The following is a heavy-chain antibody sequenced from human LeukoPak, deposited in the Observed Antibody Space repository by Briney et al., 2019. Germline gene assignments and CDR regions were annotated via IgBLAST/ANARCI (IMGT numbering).Heavy chain of an antibody. J-gene: IGHJ4*02. CDR1: GGSISSYY. V-gene: IGHV4-59*01. D-gene: IGHD6-13*01. CDR3: ARLSEAQQPLR. CDR2: IYYSGST. Sequence: SETLSLTCTVSGGSISSYYWSWIRQPPGKGLEWIGYIYYSGSTNYNPSLKSRVTISVDTSKNQFSLKLSSVTAADTAVYYCARLSEAQQPLRWGQGTLVTVSS.